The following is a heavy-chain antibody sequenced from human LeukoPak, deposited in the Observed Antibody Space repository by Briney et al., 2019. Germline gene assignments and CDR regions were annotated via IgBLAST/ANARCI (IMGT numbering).Heavy chain of an antibody. CDR2: INSDGSST. CDR3: ARETSGSFPY. D-gene: IGHD2-15*01. J-gene: IGHJ4*02. Sequence: GGSLRLSCTASGFTFSSYWMQWVRQAPGKGLVWVSRINSDGSSTSYADSVKGRFTISRDNSKNTLYLQMNNLSAEDTAVYYCARETSGSFPYWGQGTLVTVSS. V-gene: IGHV3-74*01. CDR1: GFTFSSYW.